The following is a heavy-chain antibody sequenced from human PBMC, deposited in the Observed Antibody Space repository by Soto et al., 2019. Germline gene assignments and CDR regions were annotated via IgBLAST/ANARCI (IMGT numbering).Heavy chain of an antibody. V-gene: IGHV3-33*01. Sequence: VGSLRLSCAASGFTFSSYGMHWVRQAPGKGLEWVAVIWYDGSNKYYADSVKGRFTISRDNSKNTLYLQMNSLRAEDTAVYYCARELWADNYYYYGMDVWGQGTTVTVSS. J-gene: IGHJ6*02. CDR3: ARELWADNYYYYGMDV. D-gene: IGHD5-18*01. CDR2: IWYDGSNK. CDR1: GFTFSSYG.